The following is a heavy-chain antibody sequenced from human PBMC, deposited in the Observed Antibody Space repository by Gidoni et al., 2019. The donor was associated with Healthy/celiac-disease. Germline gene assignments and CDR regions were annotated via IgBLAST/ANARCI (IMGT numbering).Heavy chain of an antibody. J-gene: IGHJ4*02. V-gene: IGHV1-69*06. CDR3: ARDHESGYMLSGFGY. CDR2: IIPIFGTA. Sequence: QVQLVQSGAEVKKPGSSVKVSCKSSGGTFSSYAITWVRQAPGQGLEWMGGIIPIFGTANYAQKFQGRVTITADKSTSTAYMELSSLRSEDTAVYYCARDHESGYMLSGFGYWGQGTLVTVSS. D-gene: IGHD3-3*01. CDR1: GGTFSSYA.